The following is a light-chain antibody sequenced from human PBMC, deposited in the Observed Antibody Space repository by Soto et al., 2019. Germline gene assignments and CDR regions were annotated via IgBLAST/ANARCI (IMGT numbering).Light chain of an antibody. Sequence: QSALTQPASVSGSPGQSITISCTGTSSDVGGYNYVSWYQQHPGKAPKLMIYDVSNRPSGVSNRFSGSKSGNTASLTISGDQAEDVADYYCSSHTSSSTTLYVFGTGTKLTVL. J-gene: IGLJ1*01. CDR1: SSDVGGYNY. CDR3: SSHTSSSTTLYV. V-gene: IGLV2-14*01. CDR2: DVS.